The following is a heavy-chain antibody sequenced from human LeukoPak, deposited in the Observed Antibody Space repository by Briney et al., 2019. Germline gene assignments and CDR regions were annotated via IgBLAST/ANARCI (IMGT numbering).Heavy chain of an antibody. CDR1: GFTLSTNA. J-gene: IGHJ4*02. D-gene: IGHD1-26*01. Sequence: GGSLRLSCLTSGFTLSTNAMSWVRQAPGKGLEWISGNSGSGASTYYADSVKGRFTISRDDSRNTPYLQMNSLRGDDTAVYYCAKDVGKWESLHFFDYWGQGTLVTVSS. V-gene: IGHV3-23*01. CDR2: NSGSGAST. CDR3: AKDVGKWESLHFFDY.